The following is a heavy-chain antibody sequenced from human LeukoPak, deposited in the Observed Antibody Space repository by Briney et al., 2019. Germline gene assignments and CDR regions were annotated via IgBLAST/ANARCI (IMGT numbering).Heavy chain of an antibody. CDR2: INHSGST. D-gene: IGHD2-15*01. CDR3: ARAERYCSGGSCSFDAFDI. CDR1: GGSFSGYY. Sequence: SETLSLTCAVYGGSFSGYYWSWIRQPPGKGLEWIWEINHSGSTNYNPSLKSRVTISEDTSKNQFSLKLRSVTAADTAVYYCARAERYCSGGSCSFDAFDIWGQGTMVTVSS. J-gene: IGHJ3*02. V-gene: IGHV4-34*01.